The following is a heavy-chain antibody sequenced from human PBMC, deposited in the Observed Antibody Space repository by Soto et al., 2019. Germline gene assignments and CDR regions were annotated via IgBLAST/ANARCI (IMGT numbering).Heavy chain of an antibody. D-gene: IGHD3-10*01. CDR1: GFTFSSYG. CDR2: IWYDGSNK. V-gene: IGHV3-33*01. Sequence: GGSLRLSCAASGFTFSSYGMHWVRQAPGKGLEWVAVIWYDGSNKYYADSVKGRFTISRDNSKNTLYLQMNSLRAEDTAVYYCARDLEVSRFGEFRYYYYYYMDVWGKGTTVTVSS. J-gene: IGHJ6*03. CDR3: ARDLEVSRFGEFRYYYYYYMDV.